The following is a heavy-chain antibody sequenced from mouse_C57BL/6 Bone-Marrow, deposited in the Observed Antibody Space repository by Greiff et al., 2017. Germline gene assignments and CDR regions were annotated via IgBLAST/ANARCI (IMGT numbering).Heavy chain of an antibody. CDR3: ARAKNWDSRFAY. Sequence: QVQLQQSGAELVRPGPSVTVSCKASGYAFTNYLIEWVQQRPGQGLEWIGVINPGSGGTTYNEQFKGKATLTAAKSSSPAYMQRSSLASEDSAIYVCARAKNWDSRFAYWGQGTLVTVSA. J-gene: IGHJ3*01. D-gene: IGHD4-1*01. CDR1: GYAFTNYL. V-gene: IGHV1-54*01. CDR2: INPGSGGT.